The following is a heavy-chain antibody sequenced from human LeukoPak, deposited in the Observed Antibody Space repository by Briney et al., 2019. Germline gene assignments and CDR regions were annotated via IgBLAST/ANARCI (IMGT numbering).Heavy chain of an antibody. Sequence: ASVKVSCKASGYTFTDYYMQWVRQAPGQGLEWMGRINPNTGGTNCGQKFQGRVTMTRDTSIRTVYLEMSGLRSDDTAVYYCARVRLLTSVTFIDYWGQGTLVTVSS. V-gene: IGHV1-2*06. D-gene: IGHD4-17*01. CDR1: GYTFTDYY. J-gene: IGHJ4*02. CDR3: ARVRLLTSVTFIDY. CDR2: INPNTGGT.